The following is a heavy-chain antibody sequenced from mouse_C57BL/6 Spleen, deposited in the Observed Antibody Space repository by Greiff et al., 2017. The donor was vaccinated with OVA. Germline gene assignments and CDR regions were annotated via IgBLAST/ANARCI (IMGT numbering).Heavy chain of an antibody. J-gene: IGHJ4*01. V-gene: IGHV1-55*01. Sequence: QVQLQQPGAELVKPGASVKMSCKASGYTFTSYWITWVKQRPGQGLEWIGDIYPGSGSTNYNEKFKSKATLNVDTSSSTAYLQLSSLTSEDSAVYYCARGGYDYDGDYYAMDYWGQGTSVTVSS. D-gene: IGHD2-4*01. CDR1: GYTFTSYW. CDR2: IYPGSGST. CDR3: ARGGYDYDGDYYAMDY.